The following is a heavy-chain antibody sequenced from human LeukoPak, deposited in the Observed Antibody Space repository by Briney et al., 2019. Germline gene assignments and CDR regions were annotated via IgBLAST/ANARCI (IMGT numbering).Heavy chain of an antibody. CDR2: IYYSGST. Sequence: SETLSLTCTVSGGSISISSYYWGWIRQPPGKGLEWIGSIYYSGSTYYNPSLKSRVTISVDTSKNQFSLKLSSVTAADTAVYYCARSGAYRNSGYDGYSSGWSLNYFDYWGQGTLVTVSS. CDR1: GGSISISSYY. D-gene: IGHD6-19*01. J-gene: IGHJ4*02. V-gene: IGHV4-39*01. CDR3: ARSGAYRNSGYDGYSSGWSLNYFDY.